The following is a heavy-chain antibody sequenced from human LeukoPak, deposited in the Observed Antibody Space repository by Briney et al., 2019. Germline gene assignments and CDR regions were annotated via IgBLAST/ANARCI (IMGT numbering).Heavy chain of an antibody. CDR2: IYYSGTT. J-gene: IGHJ4*02. Sequence: SETLSLTCTVSGGSISTYYWNWIRQPPGKGLEWIGYIYYSGTTNYNPSLKSRVSMSVDTSKNQFSLKLSSVTAADTAVYYCARGPYYYDSSGYSSLEYWGQGTLVTVSS. D-gene: IGHD3-22*01. V-gene: IGHV4-59*01. CDR1: GGSISTYY. CDR3: ARGPYYYDSSGYSSLEY.